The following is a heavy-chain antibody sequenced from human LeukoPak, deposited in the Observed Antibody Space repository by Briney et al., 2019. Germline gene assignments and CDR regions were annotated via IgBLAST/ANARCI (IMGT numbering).Heavy chain of an antibody. V-gene: IGHV3-21*01. J-gene: IGHJ5*02. D-gene: IGHD1-26*01. CDR3: ARQGKWELPWFDP. CDR2: ISSSSSYI. CDR1: GFTFSSYS. Sequence: GGSLRLSCAASGFTFSSYSMNWVRQAPGKGLEWVSSISSSSSYIYYADSVKGRFTISRDNAKNSPYLQMNSLRAEDTAVYYCARQGKWELPWFDPWGQGTLVTVSS.